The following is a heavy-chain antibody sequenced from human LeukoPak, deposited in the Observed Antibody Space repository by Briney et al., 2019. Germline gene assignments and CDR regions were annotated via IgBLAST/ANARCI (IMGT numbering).Heavy chain of an antibody. V-gene: IGHV1-69*04. CDR1: GGTFSSYA. Sequence: GSSVKVSCKAFGGTFSSYAISWVRQAPGQGLEWMGRIIPILGIANYAQKFQGRVTITADKSTSTAYMELSSLRSEDTAVYYCARVDYGSGIGWFDPWGQGTLATVSS. CDR2: IIPILGIA. J-gene: IGHJ5*02. D-gene: IGHD3-10*01. CDR3: ARVDYGSGIGWFDP.